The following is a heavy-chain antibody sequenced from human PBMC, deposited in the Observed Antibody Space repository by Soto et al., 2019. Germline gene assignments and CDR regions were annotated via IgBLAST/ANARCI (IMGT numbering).Heavy chain of an antibody. Sequence: GGSLRLSCAASGFTFSSYGMHWVRQAPGKGLEWVAVIWYDGSNKYYAGSVKGRFTISKNNSKNTLYLQMNSLRAEDTGVYYCARVWDYDEDIDYWGQGTLVTVSS. CDR1: GFTFSSYG. CDR3: ARVWDYDEDIDY. J-gene: IGHJ4*02. CDR2: IWYDGSNK. D-gene: IGHD4-17*01. V-gene: IGHV3-33*01.